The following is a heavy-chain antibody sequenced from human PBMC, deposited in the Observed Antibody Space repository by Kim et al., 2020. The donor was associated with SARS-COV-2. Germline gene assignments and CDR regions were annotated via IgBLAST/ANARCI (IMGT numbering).Heavy chain of an antibody. D-gene: IGHD3-10*01. V-gene: IGHV5-51*01. CDR3: ASRWFTNAFDI. J-gene: IGHJ3*02. CDR1: GDSFTSSW. Sequence: GDSLKISCKVSGDSFTSSWIDWVRQMPGKGLEWMGLIYPGDSKTTYSPSFQGHVSISADKTINTAYLQWSSLKASDSAMYYCASRWFTNAFDIWGQGTLVIVSS. CDR2: IYPGDSKT.